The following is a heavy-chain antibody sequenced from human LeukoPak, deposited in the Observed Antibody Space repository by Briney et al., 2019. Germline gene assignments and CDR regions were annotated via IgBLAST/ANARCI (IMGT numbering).Heavy chain of an antibody. Sequence: GGSLRLSCAASGFTFSNYWMHWVRQAPGKGLVWVSRINSDMSGTNYADSVKGRFTLSRDNAQHTLYLQMNSLRAEDTPVYYCARDIAVAGNYFDDWGQGTLVTVSS. CDR1: GFTFSNYW. J-gene: IGHJ4*02. CDR3: ARDIAVAGNYFDD. V-gene: IGHV3-74*01. CDR2: INSDMSGT. D-gene: IGHD6-19*01.